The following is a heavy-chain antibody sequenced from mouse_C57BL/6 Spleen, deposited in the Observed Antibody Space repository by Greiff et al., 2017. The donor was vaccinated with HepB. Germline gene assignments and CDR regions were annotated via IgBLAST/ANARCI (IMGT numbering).Heavy chain of an antibody. CDR1: GYTFTDYE. V-gene: IGHV1-15*01. J-gene: IGHJ2*01. CDR3: TRSPFTTVVAPYFDY. D-gene: IGHD1-1*01. CDR2: IDPETGGT. Sequence: QVQLKESGAELVRPGASVTLSCKASGYTFTDYEMHWVKQTPVHGLEWIGAIDPETGGTAYNQKFKGKAILTADKSSSTAYMELRSLTSEDSAVYYCTRSPFTTVVAPYFDYWGQGTTLTVSS.